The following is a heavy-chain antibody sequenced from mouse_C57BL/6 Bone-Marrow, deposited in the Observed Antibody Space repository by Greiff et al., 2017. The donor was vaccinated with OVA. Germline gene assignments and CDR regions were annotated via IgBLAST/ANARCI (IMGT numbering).Heavy chain of an antibody. Sequence: EVQLQQSGPELVKPGDSVKISCKASGYSFTGYFMHWVMQSPGKSLEWIGRINPYNGDTFYNQKFTGKATLTVYKSSSTAHMKLRSLTSEDTAVYYCARIYYYGSSYDWYFDVWGTGTTVTVSS. CDR3: ARIYYYGSSYDWYFDV. V-gene: IGHV1-20*01. J-gene: IGHJ1*03. D-gene: IGHD1-1*01. CDR2: INPYNGDT. CDR1: GYSFTGYF.